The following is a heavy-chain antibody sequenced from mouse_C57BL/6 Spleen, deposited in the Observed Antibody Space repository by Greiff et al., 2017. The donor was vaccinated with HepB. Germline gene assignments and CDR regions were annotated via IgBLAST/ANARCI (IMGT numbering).Heavy chain of an antibody. V-gene: IGHV1-64*01. CDR3: ARGGGLRPDYYAMDY. D-gene: IGHD2-4*01. Sequence: VQLQQPGAELVKPGASVKLSCKASGYTFTSYWMHWVKQRPGQGLEWIGMIHPNSGSTNYNEKFKNKATLTVDKSSSTAYMQLSSLTSEDSAVYYCARGGGLRPDYYAMDYWGQGTSVTVSS. CDR1: GYTFTSYW. J-gene: IGHJ4*01. CDR2: IHPNSGST.